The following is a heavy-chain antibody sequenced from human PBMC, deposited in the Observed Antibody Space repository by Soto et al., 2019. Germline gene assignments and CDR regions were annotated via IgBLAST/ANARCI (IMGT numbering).Heavy chain of an antibody. CDR3: ATGKASSGQWPDY. J-gene: IGHJ4*02. Sequence: AASVKVSCKVSGYTLTELSMHWVRQAPGKGLEWMGGFDPEDGETIYAQKFQGRVTMTEDTSTDTAYMELSSLRSEDTAVYYCATGKASSGQWPDYWGQGTLVTVSS. CDR1: GYTLTELS. CDR2: FDPEDGET. V-gene: IGHV1-24*01. D-gene: IGHD6-19*01.